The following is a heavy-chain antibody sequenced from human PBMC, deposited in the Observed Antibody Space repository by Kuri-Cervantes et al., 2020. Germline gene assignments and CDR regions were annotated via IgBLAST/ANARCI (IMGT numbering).Heavy chain of an antibody. CDR3: ARRSMVRGVDY. Sequence: SETLSLTCTVSGGSISSYYWSWIRQPPGKGLEWIGRIYTSGSTNYNPSLKSRVTISVDTSKNQFSLKLSSVTAADTAVYYCARRSMVRGVDYWGQGTLVTVSS. J-gene: IGHJ4*02. CDR2: IYTSGST. CDR1: GGSISSYY. V-gene: IGHV4-4*07. D-gene: IGHD3-10*01.